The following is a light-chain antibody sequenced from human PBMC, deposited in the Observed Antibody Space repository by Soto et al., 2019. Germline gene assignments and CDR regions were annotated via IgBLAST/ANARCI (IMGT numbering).Light chain of an antibody. CDR1: SSDVGGYNY. V-gene: IGLV2-8*01. J-gene: IGLJ1*01. CDR3: SSYVGTNSYV. CDR2: EVY. Sequence: QSALTQPPSASGSPGQSVTISCTGTSSDVGGYNYVSWYQHHPGKAPKLIISEVYKRPSGVPDRFSGSKSGNTAALTVSGLQAEDEADYYCSSYVGTNSYVFGXGTKVTVL.